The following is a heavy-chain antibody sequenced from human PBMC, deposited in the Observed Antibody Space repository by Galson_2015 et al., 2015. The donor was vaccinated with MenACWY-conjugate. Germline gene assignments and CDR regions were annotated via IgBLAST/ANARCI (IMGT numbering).Heavy chain of an antibody. D-gene: IGHD6-19*01. J-gene: IGHJ6*02. CDR1: GGTFTTFG. Sequence: SVKVSCKASGGTFTTFGISWVRQAPGQGLECGGRVIPILGEVTYAQEFQGRVTITADKSTWTAYMELSSLRSDDTAVYYCAGGVAGSYNYYGLDVWGQGTTVIVSS. CDR3: AGGVAGSYNYYGLDV. V-gene: IGHV1-69*04. CDR2: VIPILGEV.